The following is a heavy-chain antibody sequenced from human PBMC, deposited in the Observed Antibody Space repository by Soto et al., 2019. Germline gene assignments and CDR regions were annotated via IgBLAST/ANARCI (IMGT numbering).Heavy chain of an antibody. D-gene: IGHD3-10*01. CDR1: GFSFSTYG. V-gene: IGHV3-33*01. CDR2: IWFDGSNK. Sequence: QVQLVESGGGVVQPGRSLRLSCEASGFSFSTYGMHWVRQAPGKGLEWVAVIWFDGSNKFYADSVKGRFTISRDNSQNTLYRQMNSLRVDDTALYYCARASGPFDMWGQGTMVTVSS. CDR3: ARASGPFDM. J-gene: IGHJ3*02.